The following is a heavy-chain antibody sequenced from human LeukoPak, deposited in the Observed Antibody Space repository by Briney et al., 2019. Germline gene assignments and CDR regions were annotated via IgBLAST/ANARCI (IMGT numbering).Heavy chain of an antibody. Sequence: GRSLRLSCTASGFTFSGCWMNWVRQAPGKGLVWVSRIGSDGGSTTYADSVKGRFTISRDNAKNTLYLQMTSLRAEDTAVYYCARGGSGNFYYWGQGTLVTVSS. CDR1: GFTFSGCW. CDR3: ARGGSGNFYY. V-gene: IGHV3-74*03. D-gene: IGHD1-26*01. J-gene: IGHJ4*02. CDR2: IGSDGGST.